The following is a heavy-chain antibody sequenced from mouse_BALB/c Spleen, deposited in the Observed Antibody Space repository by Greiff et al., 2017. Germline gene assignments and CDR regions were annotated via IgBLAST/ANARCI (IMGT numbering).Heavy chain of an antibody. V-gene: IGHV1-55*01. Sequence: QVQLQQPGAELVKPGTSVKLSCKAPGYNFTSYWINWVKLRPGQGLEWIGDIYPGSGSTNYNEKFKSKATLTVDTSSSTAYMQLSSLASEDSALYYCAADGYYVGYWYFDVWGAGTTVTVSS. CDR3: AADGYYVGYWYFDV. CDR2: IYPGSGST. D-gene: IGHD2-3*01. J-gene: IGHJ1*01. CDR1: GYNFTSYW.